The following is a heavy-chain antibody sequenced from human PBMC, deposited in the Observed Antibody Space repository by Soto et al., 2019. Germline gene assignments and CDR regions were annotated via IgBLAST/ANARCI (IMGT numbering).Heavy chain of an antibody. CDR3: ARDPPARGYSYGYGDAFDI. J-gene: IGHJ3*02. V-gene: IGHV3-53*01. CDR2: IYSGGST. CDR1: GFTVSSNY. D-gene: IGHD5-18*01. Sequence: EVQLVESGGGLIQPGGSLRLSCAASGFTVSSNYMSWVRQAPGKGLEWVSVIYSGGSTYYADSVKGRFTISRDNSKNTLYLQMSSLRAEDTAVYYCARDPPARGYSYGYGDAFDIWGQGTMVTVSS.